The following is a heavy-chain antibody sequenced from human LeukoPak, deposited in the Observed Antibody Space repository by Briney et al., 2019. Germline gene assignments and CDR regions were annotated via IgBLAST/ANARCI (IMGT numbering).Heavy chain of an antibody. CDR3: AKDIVGKVVVVPAAIFH. Sequence: GGSLRLSCAASGFTFSSYGMHWVRQAPGKGLEWVAFIRYDGSNKYYADSVKGRFTISRDNSKNTLYLQMNSLRAEDTAVYYCAKDIVGKVVVVPAAIFHWGQGTLVTVSS. J-gene: IGHJ4*02. D-gene: IGHD2-2*01. CDR1: GFTFSSYG. V-gene: IGHV3-30*02. CDR2: IRYDGSNK.